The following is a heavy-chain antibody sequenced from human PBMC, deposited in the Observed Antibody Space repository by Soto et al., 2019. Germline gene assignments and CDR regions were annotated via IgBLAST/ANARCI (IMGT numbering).Heavy chain of an antibody. CDR3: ARLIYDYVWGSYRYPSYAFDI. Sequence: GASVKVSCKASGYTFTSYGISWVRQAPGQGLEWMGWISAYNGNTNYAQKLQGRVTMTTDTSTSTAYMELRSLRSDDTAVYYCARLIYDYVWGSYRYPSYAFDIWGQGTMVTVSS. D-gene: IGHD3-16*02. CDR1: GYTFTSYG. V-gene: IGHV1-18*01. J-gene: IGHJ3*02. CDR2: ISAYNGNT.